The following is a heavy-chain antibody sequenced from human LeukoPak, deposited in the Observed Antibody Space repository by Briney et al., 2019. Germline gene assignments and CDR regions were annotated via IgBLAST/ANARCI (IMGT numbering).Heavy chain of an antibody. V-gene: IGHV4-34*12. CDR3: VREHNIVIPNARTYYYYYMDV. CDR2: VMDSGRT. J-gene: IGHJ6*03. CDR1: GGTFSDYY. Sequence: PSETLSLTCAVYGGTFSDYYWSWIRQSPGKGLEWNGEVMDSGRTNYNPSLKSRVTISIDTSKNQFSLRLSSMTAADTAVYYCVREHNIVIPNARTYYYYYMDVWGKGTTVTVSS. D-gene: IGHD5-12*01.